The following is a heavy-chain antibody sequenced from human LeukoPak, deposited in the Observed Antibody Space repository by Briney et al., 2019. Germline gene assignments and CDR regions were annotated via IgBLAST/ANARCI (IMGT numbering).Heavy chain of an antibody. Sequence: GGSLRLSCAASGFTFSSYSVNWVRQTPGKGLELVSSISSSSTYIYYADSVKGRFTISRDNAKNSLYLQMNSLRAEDTAVYYCAREPTAMILWGQGTPVTVSS. D-gene: IGHD5-18*01. CDR3: AREPTAMIL. V-gene: IGHV3-21*01. CDR2: ISSSSTYI. J-gene: IGHJ4*02. CDR1: GFTFSSYS.